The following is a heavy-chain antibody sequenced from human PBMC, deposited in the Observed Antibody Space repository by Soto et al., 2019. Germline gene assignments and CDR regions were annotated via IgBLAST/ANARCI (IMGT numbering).Heavy chain of an antibody. J-gene: IGHJ6*02. D-gene: IGHD3-10*01. CDR3: AHAMVRGVPATTSYYYYGMDV. CDR2: IYWNDDK. Sequence: SGPTLVKPTQTLTLTCTFSGFSLSTSGVGVGWIRQPPGKALEWLALIYWNDDKRYSPSLKSRLTITKDTSKNQVVLTMTNMDPVDTATYYCAHAMVRGVPATTSYYYYGMDVWGQGTTVTVSS. V-gene: IGHV2-5*01. CDR1: GFSLSTSGVG.